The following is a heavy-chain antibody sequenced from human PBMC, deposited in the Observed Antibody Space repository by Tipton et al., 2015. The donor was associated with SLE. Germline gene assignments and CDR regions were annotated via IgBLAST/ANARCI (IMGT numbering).Heavy chain of an antibody. CDR3: ARGGLGSYRFNYYMDV. V-gene: IGHV3-20*04. D-gene: IGHD3-10*01. Sequence: GSLRLSCAASGFTFNRYWMHLVRQAPGKGLAWVSGINWNGGSTAYADSVRGRFTISRDNAKNTLYLQMNSLRAEDTAVYYCARGGLGSYRFNYYMDVWGKGTTVTVSS. CDR2: INWNGGST. J-gene: IGHJ6*03. CDR1: GFTFNRYW.